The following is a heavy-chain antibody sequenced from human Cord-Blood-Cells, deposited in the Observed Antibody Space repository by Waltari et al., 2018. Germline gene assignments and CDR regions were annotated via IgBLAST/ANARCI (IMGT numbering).Heavy chain of an antibody. V-gene: IGHV1-2*02. J-gene: IGHJ6*03. CDR2: INPNSGGT. Sequence: QVQLVQSGAEVKKPGASVKVSCKASGYTFTGYYMHWVRQAHGQWLGWMGWINPNSGGTNYAQKFQGRVTMTRDTSISTAYMELSRLRSDDTAVYYCARNKVVVPAAIGYYYMDVWGKGTTVTVSS. CDR1: GYTFTGYY. D-gene: IGHD2-2*01. CDR3: ARNKVVVPAAIGYYYMDV.